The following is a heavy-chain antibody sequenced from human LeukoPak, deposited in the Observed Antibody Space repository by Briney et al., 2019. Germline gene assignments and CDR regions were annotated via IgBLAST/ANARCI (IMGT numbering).Heavy chain of an antibody. CDR1: GFTFSSYA. V-gene: IGHV3-23*01. CDR3: AKEGYCGGDCYREFDY. D-gene: IGHD2-21*02. CDR2: ISGSGGST. J-gene: IGHJ4*02. Sequence: PGGSLRLSCAASGFTFSSYAMSWVRQAPGKGLEWVSAISGSGGSTYYADSVKGRFTISRDNSKNTLYLQMNSLRAEDTAVYYCAKEGYCGGDCYREFDYWGQGTLVTVSS.